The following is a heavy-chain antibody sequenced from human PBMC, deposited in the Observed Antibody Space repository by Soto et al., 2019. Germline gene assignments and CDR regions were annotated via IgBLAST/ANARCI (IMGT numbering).Heavy chain of an antibody. D-gene: IGHD6-6*01. CDR1: GGTFSSYA. V-gene: IGHV1-69*13. CDR2: IIPIFGTA. J-gene: IGHJ6*02. CDR3: ARGDSSSSDV. Sequence: XSVKVSCKASGGTFSSYAISWVRQAPGQGLEWMGGIIPIFGTANYAQKFQGRVTITADESTSTAYMELSRLRSEDTAVYYCARGDSSSSDVWGQGTTVTASS.